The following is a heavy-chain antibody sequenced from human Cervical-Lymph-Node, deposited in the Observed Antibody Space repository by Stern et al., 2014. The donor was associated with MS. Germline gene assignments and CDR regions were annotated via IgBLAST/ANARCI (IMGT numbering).Heavy chain of an antibody. V-gene: IGHV4-59*12. Sequence: VQLVESGPGLVKPSETLSLTCTVSGGSITNYYWSWIRQPPGKGLEWIGYAYHTGSTTYSPSFESRVTISVDTSKNQFSLKLRSVTAADTAVYYCAREYYDILTGYYGFDHWGQGTVVTVSS. CDR1: GGSITNYY. CDR2: AYHTGST. D-gene: IGHD3-9*01. CDR3: AREYYDILTGYYGFDH. J-gene: IGHJ4*02.